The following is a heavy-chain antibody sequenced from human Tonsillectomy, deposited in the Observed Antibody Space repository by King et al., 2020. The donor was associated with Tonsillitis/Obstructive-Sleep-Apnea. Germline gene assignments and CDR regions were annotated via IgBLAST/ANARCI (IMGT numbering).Heavy chain of an antibody. CDR3: ARGYPAYYFDS. Sequence: VQLQQWGAGLLKPSETLSLSCAVYGGPFNGYYCTWIRQPPGKGLEWIGEVNHSGNTNYNQALKSRLTISVDTSKNQFSLTLISVTAADTAVYYCARGYPAYYFDSWGQGTLVTVSS. V-gene: IGHV4-34*01. J-gene: IGHJ4*02. CDR2: VNHSGNT. D-gene: IGHD2-2*02. CDR1: GGPFNGYY.